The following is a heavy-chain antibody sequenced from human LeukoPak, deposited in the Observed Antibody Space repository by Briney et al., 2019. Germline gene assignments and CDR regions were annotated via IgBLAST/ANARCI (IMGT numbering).Heavy chain of an antibody. J-gene: IGHJ4*02. CDR3: AREPPRIAAAGNNDY. CDR2: ISGSSSYI. V-gene: IGHV3-21*01. Sequence: GGSLRLSCAASGFTFSSYSMNWVRQAPGKGLEWVSSISGSSSYIYYADSVKGRFTISRDNAKNSLYLQMNSLRAEDTAVYYCAREPPRIAAAGNNDYWGQGTLVTVSS. CDR1: GFTFSSYS. D-gene: IGHD6-13*01.